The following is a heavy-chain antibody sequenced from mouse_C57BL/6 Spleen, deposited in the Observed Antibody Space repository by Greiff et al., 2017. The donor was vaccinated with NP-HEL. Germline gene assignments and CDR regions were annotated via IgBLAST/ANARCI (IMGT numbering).Heavy chain of an antibody. V-gene: IGHV1-42*01. Sequence: EVQLQQSGPELVKPGASVKISCKASGYSFTGYYMNWVKQSPEKSLEWIGEINPSTGGTTYNQKFKAKATLTVDKSSSTAYMQLKSLTSEDSAVYYCASPLYDYGFDYWGQGTTLTVSS. CDR3: ASPLYDYGFDY. D-gene: IGHD2-4*01. CDR1: GYSFTGYY. CDR2: INPSTGGT. J-gene: IGHJ2*01.